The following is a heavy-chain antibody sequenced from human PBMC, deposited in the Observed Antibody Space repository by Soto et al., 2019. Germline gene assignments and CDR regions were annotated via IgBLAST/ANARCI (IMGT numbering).Heavy chain of an antibody. CDR3: ARESPTSTFLDS. CDR1: GFTFGDFG. V-gene: IGHV3-21*01. D-gene: IGHD2-2*01. CDR2: ISSASSYV. Sequence: EVQLVESGGGLVKPGGSLRLSCAASGFTFGDFGMNWVRQALGKGLQWVSSISSASSYVYYADSVKGRFSISRDNADNSLFLQMNCLRVDHTAVYFCARESPTSTFLDSWGQGTLVTVSS. J-gene: IGHJ4*02.